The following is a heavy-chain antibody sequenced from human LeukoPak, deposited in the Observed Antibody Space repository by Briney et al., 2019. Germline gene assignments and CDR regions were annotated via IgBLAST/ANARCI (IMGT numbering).Heavy chain of an antibody. D-gene: IGHD1-14*01. CDR3: AKGMITRSAFDI. V-gene: IGHV3-9*01. Sequence: GRSLRLSCAASGLTFDDYAMHWVRQAPGKGLEWVSGISWNSGSIGYADSVKGRFTISRDNAKNSLYLQMNSLRAEDTALYYCAKGMITRSAFDIWGQGTMVTVSS. CDR1: GLTFDDYA. J-gene: IGHJ3*02. CDR2: ISWNSGSI.